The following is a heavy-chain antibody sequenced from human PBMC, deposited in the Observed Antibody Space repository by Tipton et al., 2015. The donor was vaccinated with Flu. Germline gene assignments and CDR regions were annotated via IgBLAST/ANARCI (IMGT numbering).Heavy chain of an antibody. J-gene: IGHJ4*02. V-gene: IGHV4-61*02. CDR2: IYTTGRT. D-gene: IGHD3-22*01. CDR1: GGSISSSSYF. Sequence: GLVKPSQTLSLTCTVSGGSISSSSYFWSWIRQPAGKGLEWIGRIYTTGRTNYNPSLQSRVTISIDTSKSQFSLKLNSVTAADTAVYYCARDRGYYDSSGYYFDYWGQGTLVTVSS. CDR3: ARDRGYYDSSGYYFDY.